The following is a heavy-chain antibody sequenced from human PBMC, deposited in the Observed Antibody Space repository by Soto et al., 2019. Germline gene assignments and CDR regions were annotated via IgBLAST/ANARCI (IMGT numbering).Heavy chain of an antibody. CDR2: ISAYNGNT. CDR1: GYTFTSYG. D-gene: IGHD4-17*01. J-gene: IGHJ3*02. V-gene: IGHV1-18*01. Sequence: ASVKVSCKASGYTFTSYGISWVRQAPGQGLEWMGWISAYNGNTNYAQKLQGRVTMTTDTSTSTAYMELRSLRSDDTAVYYCATSGHTVTPINDAFDIWGQGTMVTVSS. CDR3: ATSGHTVTPINDAFDI.